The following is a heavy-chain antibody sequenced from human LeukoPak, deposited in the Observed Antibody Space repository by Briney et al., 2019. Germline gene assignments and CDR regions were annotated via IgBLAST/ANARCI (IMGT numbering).Heavy chain of an antibody. Sequence: ASVKVSCKASGYTFTSYYMHWVRQAPGQGLEWMGIINPSGGSTSYAQKFQGRVTMTRDTSTSTVYMELSSLRSEETAVYYCATENSSGGSCYDYWGQGTLVTVSS. CDR1: GYTFTSYY. CDR2: INPSGGST. CDR3: ATENSSGGSCYDY. J-gene: IGHJ4*02. V-gene: IGHV1-46*01. D-gene: IGHD2-15*01.